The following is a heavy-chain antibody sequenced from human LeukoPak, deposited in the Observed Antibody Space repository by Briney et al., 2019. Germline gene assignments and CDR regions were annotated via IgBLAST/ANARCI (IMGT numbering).Heavy chain of an antibody. CDR2: ISSSGSTI. D-gene: IGHD5-12*01. Sequence: PGGSLRLSCAASGFTFSSYSMNWVRQAPGKGLEWVSYISSSGSTIYYADSVKGRFTISRDNAKNSLYLQMNGLRAEDTAVYYCARRVATISLDPWGQGTLVTVSS. CDR1: GFTFSSYS. CDR3: ARRVATISLDP. J-gene: IGHJ5*02. V-gene: IGHV3-48*04.